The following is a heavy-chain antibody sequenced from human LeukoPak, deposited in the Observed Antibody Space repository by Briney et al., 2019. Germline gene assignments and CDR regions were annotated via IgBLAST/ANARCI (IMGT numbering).Heavy chain of an antibody. CDR3: AGSRLVYYGMDV. CDR1: GFTFSSYA. J-gene: IGHJ6*02. V-gene: IGHV3-23*01. Sequence: GGSLRLSCAASGFTFSSYAMSWVRQAPGKGLEWVSAISGSGGSTYYADSVKGRFTISRGNSKNTLYLQMNSLRAEDTAVYYCAGSRLVYYGMDVWGQGTTVTVSS. D-gene: IGHD6-19*01. CDR2: ISGSGGST.